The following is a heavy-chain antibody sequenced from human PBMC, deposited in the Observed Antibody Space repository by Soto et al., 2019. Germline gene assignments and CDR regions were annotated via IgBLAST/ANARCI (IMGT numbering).Heavy chain of an antibody. Sequence: QVQLVQSGAEVKKPGASVKVSCKVSGYTLTELSMHWVRQAPGKGLEWMGGFDPEDGETIYAQKFQGRVTMTEDTSTDTAYMELGSLRSEDPAVYYCATAWGNQRPLAPFDYGGKGPLVTVSS. CDR2: FDPEDGET. J-gene: IGHJ4*02. CDR1: GYTLTELS. V-gene: IGHV1-24*01. D-gene: IGHD3-16*01. CDR3: ATAWGNQRPLAPFDY.